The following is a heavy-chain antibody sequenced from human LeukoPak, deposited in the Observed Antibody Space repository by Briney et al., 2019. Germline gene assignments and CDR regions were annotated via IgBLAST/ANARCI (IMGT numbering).Heavy chain of an antibody. CDR1: GGSIRSSSYY. D-gene: IGHD3-3*01. Sequence: PSETLSLTCTVSGGSIRSSSYYWGWIRQPPGKGLEWIGSIYYSGSTYYNPSLKSRVTISVDTSKNRFSLKLSSVPAADTAVYYCARHDARYYDFWRPKWFDPWGQGTLVTVSS. CDR3: ARHDARYYDFWRPKWFDP. J-gene: IGHJ5*02. CDR2: IYYSGST. V-gene: IGHV4-39*01.